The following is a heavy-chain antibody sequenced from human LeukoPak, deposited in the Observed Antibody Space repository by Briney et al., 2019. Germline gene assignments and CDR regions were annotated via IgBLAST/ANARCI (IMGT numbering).Heavy chain of an antibody. J-gene: IGHJ3*02. V-gene: IGHV1-3*01. D-gene: IGHD6-19*01. CDR2: INAGNGNT. CDR3: ARDSRDIAVDAFDI. Sequence: GASVKVSCKASGYTFTSYAMHWVRQAPGQRLEWMGWINAGNGNTKYSQKFQGRVTITRDTSASTAYMELSSLRSEDTAVYYCARDSRDIAVDAFDIWGQGTMVTVSS. CDR1: GYTFTSYA.